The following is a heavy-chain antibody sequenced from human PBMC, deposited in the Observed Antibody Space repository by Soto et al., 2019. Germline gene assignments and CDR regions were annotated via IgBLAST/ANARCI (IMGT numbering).Heavy chain of an antibody. Sequence: SQALSLTCAISGDSVSSNTAAWNWIRSSPSRGLEWLGRTYYRSNWRHDYAVSVKSRITVNPDTSKNHFSLQLNSVTPDDTAVYYCARGVAGSGFDLWGQGTLVTVSS. J-gene: IGHJ4*02. CDR2: TYYRSNWRH. CDR3: ARGVAGSGFDL. V-gene: IGHV6-1*01. CDR1: GDSVSSNTAA. D-gene: IGHD6-19*01.